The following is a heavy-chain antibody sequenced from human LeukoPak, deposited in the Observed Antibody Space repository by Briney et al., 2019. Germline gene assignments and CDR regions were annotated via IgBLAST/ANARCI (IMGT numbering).Heavy chain of an antibody. CDR2: INWNGDST. V-gene: IGHV3-20*04. CDR3: AKENKVGAPFDY. CDR1: GFTFDDYG. J-gene: IGHJ4*02. Sequence: GGSLRLSCAASGFTFDDYGMTWVRQAPGKGLEWISDINWNGDSTGYADSVKGRFTISRDNSKNTLYLQMNSLRAEDTAVYYCAKENKVGAPFDYWGQGTLVTVSS. D-gene: IGHD1-26*01.